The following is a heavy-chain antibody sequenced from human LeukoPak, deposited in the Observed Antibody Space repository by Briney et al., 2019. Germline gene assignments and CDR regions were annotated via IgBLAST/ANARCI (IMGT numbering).Heavy chain of an antibody. CDR1: GYTFTGYY. V-gene: IGHV1-2*02. CDR3: ARGNYYGSGSYGY. J-gene: IGHJ4*02. D-gene: IGHD3-10*01. Sequence: ASVKVSCKASGYTFTGYYMHWVRQAPGQGLEWMGWINPNSGGTNYAQKFQGRVTMTRDTSISTAYMELSRLRSDDTAVYYCARGNYYGSGSYGYWGQGTLVTVSS. CDR2: INPNSGGT.